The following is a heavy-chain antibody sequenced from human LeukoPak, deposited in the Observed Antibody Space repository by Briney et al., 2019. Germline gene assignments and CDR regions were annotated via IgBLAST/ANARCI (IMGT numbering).Heavy chain of an antibody. J-gene: IGHJ4*02. CDR3: ARSGGIYFDY. CDR2: IYSSGST. CDR1: GVSISSGSNY. D-gene: IGHD2-15*01. V-gene: IGHV4-39*07. Sequence: TSETLSLTCSVSGVSISSGSNYWGWIRQPPGKTLEWIGSIYSSGSTYYNPSLKSRVTISVDTSKNQFSLKLSSVTAADTAVYYCARSGGIYFDYWGQGTLVTVSS.